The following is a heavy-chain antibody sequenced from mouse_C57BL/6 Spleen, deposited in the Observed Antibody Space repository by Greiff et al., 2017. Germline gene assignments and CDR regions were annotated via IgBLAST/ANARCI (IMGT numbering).Heavy chain of an antibody. CDR3: ARPQMTGTPWIEY. D-gene: IGHD1-1*02. V-gene: IGHV1-66*01. CDR2: IYPRSGNT. Sequence: QVQLQQSGPELVKPGASVKISCKASGYTFTSYYMHWVKQRPGQGLEWIGWIYPRSGNTKYNEKFKGKATLTADTSSSTGYMRLSSLTSEDFAVYYCARPQMTGTPWIEYWGQGTLVTVSA. CDR1: GYTFTSYY. J-gene: IGHJ3*01.